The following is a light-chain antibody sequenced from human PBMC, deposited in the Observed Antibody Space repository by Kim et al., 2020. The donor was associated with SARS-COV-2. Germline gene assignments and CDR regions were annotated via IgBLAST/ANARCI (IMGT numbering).Light chain of an antibody. CDR3: SSYTSSSTYV. CDR2: DVT. J-gene: IGLJ1*01. V-gene: IGLV2-14*04. Sequence: GQSITISCTGTSSDIGDDDYVSWYQQHPGKAPKLMIYDVTKRPSGVSNRFFGSKSGNTASLTISGLQAEDEADYYCSSYTSSSTYVFGTGTKVTV. CDR1: SSDIGDDDY.